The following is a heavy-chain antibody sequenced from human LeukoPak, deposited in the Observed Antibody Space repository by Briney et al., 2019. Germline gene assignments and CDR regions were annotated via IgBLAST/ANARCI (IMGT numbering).Heavy chain of an antibody. CDR3: ARGYGRYFDY. Sequence: PSETLSLTCTVSNGSISSFYWTWIRQPPGKGLEWIGYIYYTGTTDYNPSLKSRVTISVDTSKNQFSLKLSSVTAADTAVYYCARGYGRYFDYWGRGTLVTVSS. V-gene: IGHV4-59*01. CDR2: IYYTGTT. J-gene: IGHJ4*02. D-gene: IGHD5-18*01. CDR1: NGSISSFY.